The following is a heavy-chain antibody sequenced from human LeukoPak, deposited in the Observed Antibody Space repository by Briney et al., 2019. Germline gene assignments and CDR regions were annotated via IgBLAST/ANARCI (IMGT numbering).Heavy chain of an antibody. CDR2: ISSSGDT. CDR3: ARAPYGGNSFDY. V-gene: IGHV3-23*01. J-gene: IGHJ4*02. CDR1: GFTFSSYA. D-gene: IGHD4-23*01. Sequence: PRGSLRLSCAASGFTFSSYAMSWVRQAPGKGLEWVSAISSSGDTYYADSVKGRFTISRDNAKNTLYLQMNSLRAEDTAVYYCARAPYGGNSFDYWGQGTLVTVSS.